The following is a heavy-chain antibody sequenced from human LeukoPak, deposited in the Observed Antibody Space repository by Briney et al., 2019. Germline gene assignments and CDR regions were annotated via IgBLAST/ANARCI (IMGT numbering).Heavy chain of an antibody. CDR1: GGSISSYY. CDR2: IYYSGST. CDR3: AKRYFTNGVCYSTRHPLDY. J-gene: IGHJ4*02. V-gene: IGHV4-59*01. D-gene: IGHD2-8*01. Sequence: SETLSLTCTVSGGSISSYYWSWLRQPPGKGLEWFGYIYYSGSTNYNPSLKSRVTISVDTSKNQFSLKLSSVTAADTAVYYCAKRYFTNGVCYSTRHPLDYWGQGTLVTVSS.